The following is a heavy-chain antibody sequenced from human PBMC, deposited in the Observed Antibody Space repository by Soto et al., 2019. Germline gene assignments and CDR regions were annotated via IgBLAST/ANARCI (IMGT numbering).Heavy chain of an antibody. J-gene: IGHJ4*02. V-gene: IGHV4-4*02. CDR1: GGSISDNC. CDR3: ARQVAVPRTRGFDF. Sequence: QVQLQESGPGLVKPSGTLSLTCAVAGGSISDNCWSWVRQARATGLEWNGEIYHGVTTYYNPFLKRLVITLVDKSASQISLTLTSVTAADTVVYYGARQVAVPRTRGFDFWGQGAMVAVSS. D-gene: IGHD2-15*01. CDR2: IYHGVTT.